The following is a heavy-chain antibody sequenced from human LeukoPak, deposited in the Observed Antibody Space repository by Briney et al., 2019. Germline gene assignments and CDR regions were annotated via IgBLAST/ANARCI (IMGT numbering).Heavy chain of an antibody. Sequence: PSGTLSLTCAVSGGSISSSNWWSWVRQPPGKGLEWTGEIYHSGSTNYNPSLKSRVTISVDKSKNQFSLKLSSVTAADTAVYYCARDYYDISGGFDYWGQGTLVTVSS. CDR3: ARDYYDISGGFDY. J-gene: IGHJ4*02. CDR2: IYHSGST. CDR1: GGSISSSNW. V-gene: IGHV4-4*02. D-gene: IGHD3-22*01.